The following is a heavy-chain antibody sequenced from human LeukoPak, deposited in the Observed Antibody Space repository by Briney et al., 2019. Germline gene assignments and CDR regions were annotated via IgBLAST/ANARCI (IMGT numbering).Heavy chain of an antibody. CDR2: ISGSGGST. V-gene: IGHV3-23*01. D-gene: IGHD2-2*01. CDR3: AKDQNIVVVPAAPFDY. J-gene: IGHJ4*02. CDR1: GFTFSSYA. Sequence: GGSLRLSCAASGFTFSSYAMSWVRQAPGKGLEWVSAISGSGGSTYYADSVKGRFTISRDNSKNTLYLQMNSLRAEDTAVYYCAKDQNIVVVPAAPFDYWGQGTLVTVSS.